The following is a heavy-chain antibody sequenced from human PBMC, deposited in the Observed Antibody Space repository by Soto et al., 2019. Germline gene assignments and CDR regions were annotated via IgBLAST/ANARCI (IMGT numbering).Heavy chain of an antibody. Sequence: SGPTLVNPPQTLTLTCTFSGFSLRTTGVGVSWIRQPPGKALERLARIYWHDDKRYSPSLKSRRTITKDTSKNQVVRTMTNMEAVDTATYYVAHRGGATVGLYYFGYWGQGTLVTVSS. CDR3: AHRGGATVGLYYFGY. CDR1: GFSLRTTGVG. CDR2: IYWHDDK. V-gene: IGHV2-5*01. D-gene: IGHD3-16*01. J-gene: IGHJ4*02.